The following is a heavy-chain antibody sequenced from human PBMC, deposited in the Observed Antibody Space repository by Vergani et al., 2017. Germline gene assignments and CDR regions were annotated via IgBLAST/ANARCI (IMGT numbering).Heavy chain of an antibody. V-gene: IGHV4-39*07. CDR3: ARTGTSIYYYCMDV. D-gene: IGHD1-1*01. J-gene: IGHJ6*03. CDR1: GGSISSSSYY. Sequence: QLQLQESGPGLVKPSETLSLTCTVFGGSISSSSYYWGWIRQPPGKGLEWIGSIYYSGSTYYNPSLKSRVTISVDTSKNQFSLKLSSVTAADTAVYYCARTGTSIYYYCMDVWGKGTTVTVSS. CDR2: IYYSGST.